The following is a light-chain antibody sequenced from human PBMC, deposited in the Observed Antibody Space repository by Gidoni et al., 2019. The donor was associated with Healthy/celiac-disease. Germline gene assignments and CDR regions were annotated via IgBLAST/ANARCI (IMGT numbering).Light chain of an antibody. CDR1: QSVSSH. V-gene: IGKV3-15*01. CDR3: QQYNNWVT. CDR2: GAS. J-gene: IGKJ5*01. Sequence: ASQSVSSHLAWYQQKPGQAPRLLIYGASSRATGITARFSGSGSGTEFTLTISSLQYEDFEVYYCQQYNNWVTFGQGTRLEIK.